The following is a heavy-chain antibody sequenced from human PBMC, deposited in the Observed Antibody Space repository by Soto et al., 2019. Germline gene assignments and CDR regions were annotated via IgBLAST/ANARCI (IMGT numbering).Heavy chain of an antibody. CDR3: ARGALGNYYQDS. CDR2: INSDGTRT. J-gene: IGHJ4*02. D-gene: IGHD3-10*01. CDR1: GFTFSRVW. V-gene: IGHV3-74*01. Sequence: GGSLRLSCATSGFTFSRVWMHWVRQAPGKGLVWVSRINSDGTRTNYADYAMGRFTISRDNAKNTLYLQMNSLRAEDTAVYFCARGALGNYYQDSWGQGTPVTVSS.